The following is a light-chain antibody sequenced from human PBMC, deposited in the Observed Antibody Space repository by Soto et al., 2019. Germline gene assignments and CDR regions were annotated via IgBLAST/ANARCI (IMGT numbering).Light chain of an antibody. V-gene: IGKV1-39*01. CDR1: QSISSY. Sequence: DIQMTQSPSSLSASVGDRVTITCRASQSISSYLNWYQQKPGKAPKLLIYAASSLQSGVTSRFSGSGSGTDFTLTIINLQPEDFATYYCQHSYSTPFTFGPGTKVDIK. CDR3: QHSYSTPFT. J-gene: IGKJ3*01. CDR2: AAS.